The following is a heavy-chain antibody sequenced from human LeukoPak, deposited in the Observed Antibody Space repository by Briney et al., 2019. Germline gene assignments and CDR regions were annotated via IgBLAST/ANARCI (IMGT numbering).Heavy chain of an antibody. Sequence: SETLSLTCAVYGESFSVFNGSWIRHPPGKGLEWIGKIYHSGRTNYNPSLKSRVTMPVEPSKNQFSLTQRSVTAADTTWYYCARKASKKGANHMDVWGQGTPVIISS. CDR3: ARKASKKGANHMDV. D-gene: IGHD1-14*01. CDR1: GESFSVFN. CDR2: IYHSGRT. J-gene: IGHJ6*02. V-gene: IGHV4-34*01.